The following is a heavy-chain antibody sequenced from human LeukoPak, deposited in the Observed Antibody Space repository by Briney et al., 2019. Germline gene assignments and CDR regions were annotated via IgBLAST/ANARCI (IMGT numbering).Heavy chain of an antibody. CDR1: GGSISDYY. CDR2: FYNSGSS. Sequence: ETLSLTCTVSGGSISDYYRGWIRQPPGKGLEWIGFFYNSGSSTYNPSLKSRVTISVDTSKVQFSLKVNSVTAADTAVYYCTRGAGWLIDYWGQGILVTVSS. J-gene: IGHJ4*02. D-gene: IGHD3-16*01. CDR3: TRGAGWLIDY. V-gene: IGHV4-59*01.